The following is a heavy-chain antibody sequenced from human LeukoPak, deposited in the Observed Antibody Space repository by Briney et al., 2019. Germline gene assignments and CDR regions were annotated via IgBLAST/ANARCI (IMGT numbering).Heavy chain of an antibody. CDR3: ARSYYDIFSFGY. V-gene: IGHV4-59*08. CDR2: IYYSGST. J-gene: IGHJ4*02. Sequence: SETLSLTCTVSGGSISSYYWSWIRQPPGKGLEWIGYIYYSGSTNYNPSLKSRVTISVDTSKNQFSLKLSSVTAADTAVYYCARSYYDIFSFGYWGQGTLVTVSS. D-gene: IGHD3-9*01. CDR1: GGSISSYY.